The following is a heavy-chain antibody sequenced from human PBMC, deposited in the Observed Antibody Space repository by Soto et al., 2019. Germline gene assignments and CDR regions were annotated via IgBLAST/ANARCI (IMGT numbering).Heavy chain of an antibody. D-gene: IGHD1-7*01. CDR1: GGSFSCYY. CDR2: INHSGST. J-gene: IGHJ6*02. Sequence: SETLSLTCAVYGGSFSCYYWIWIRQPPGKGLEWIGEINHSGSTNYNPSLKSRVTISVDTSKNQFSLKLSSVTAADTAVYYCARGRDGITGTTNYYYYYGMDVWGQGTTVTVSS. V-gene: IGHV4-34*01. CDR3: ARGRDGITGTTNYYYYYGMDV.